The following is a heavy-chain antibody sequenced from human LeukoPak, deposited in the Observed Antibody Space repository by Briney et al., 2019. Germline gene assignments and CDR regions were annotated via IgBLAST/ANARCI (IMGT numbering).Heavy chain of an antibody. D-gene: IGHD2-2*01. CDR1: GGSMSNYYY. V-gene: IGHV4-59*01. J-gene: IGHJ4*02. CDR3: AGGGYCTTGSCFAPLFDY. Sequence: SETLSLTCTVSGGSMSNYYYWSWIRQPPGKGLEWIGFIYKSGSTNYNPSLKSRVTISVDRSKKQFSLMLTSMTAAHTAVYYCAGGGYCTTGSCFAPLFDYWGQGTLVTVSS. CDR2: IYKSGST.